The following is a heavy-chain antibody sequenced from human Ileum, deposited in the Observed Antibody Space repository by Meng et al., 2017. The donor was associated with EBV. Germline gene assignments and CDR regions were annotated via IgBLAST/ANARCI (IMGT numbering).Heavy chain of an antibody. Sequence: VQLHPSGPGLLKPSQTLSLTCAISGDSVSSISGAWNWIRQSPSRGLEWLGRTYYRSKWNTDYAVSVSSRITISPDTSKNQFSLQLNSVTPEDTAVYYCARGSYYFDSWGQGTLVTVSS. CDR1: GDSVSSISGA. CDR2: TYYRSKWNT. V-gene: IGHV6-1*01. CDR3: ARGSYYFDS. J-gene: IGHJ4*02. D-gene: IGHD1-26*01.